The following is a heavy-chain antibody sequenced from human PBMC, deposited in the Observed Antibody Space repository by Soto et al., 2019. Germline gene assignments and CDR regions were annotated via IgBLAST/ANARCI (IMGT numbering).Heavy chain of an antibody. CDR3: AYRKGAATGTGNWFDP. V-gene: IGHV2-5*02. CDR2: FYWDDDK. D-gene: IGHD1-1*01. Sequence: QITLKESGPTLVKPTETLTLTCTFSGFSLTTNGVGVGWIRQPPGKPLEWLGLFYWDDDKRYSPSLQNRLTISKDTSKNPVVLTLANMAPEDTGTYYCAYRKGAATGTGNWFDPWGQGTPVTVSS. CDR1: GFSLTTNGVG. J-gene: IGHJ5*02.